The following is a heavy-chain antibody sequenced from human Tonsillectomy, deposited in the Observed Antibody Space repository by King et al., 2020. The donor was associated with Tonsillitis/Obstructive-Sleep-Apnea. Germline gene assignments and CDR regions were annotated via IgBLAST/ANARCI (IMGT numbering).Heavy chain of an antibody. D-gene: IGHD2-2*01. V-gene: IGHV1-2*02. CDR1: GYTFTGYY. CDR2: INPNTGAA. CDR3: ARGQGYCTSTSCYGYEGGMDV. Sequence: QLVQSGAEVKKPGASLKVSCKASGYTFTGYYMHWGRQAPGQGLEWMGWINPNTGAANYAQNFQGRVTMTRDTSLSTAYMELTRLRSDDTAVYYCARGQGYCTSTSCYGYEGGMDVGGPGTAVTF. J-gene: IGHJ6*02.